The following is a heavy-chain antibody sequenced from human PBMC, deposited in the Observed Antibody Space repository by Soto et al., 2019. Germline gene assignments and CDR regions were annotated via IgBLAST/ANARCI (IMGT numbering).Heavy chain of an antibody. J-gene: IGHJ4*02. Sequence: GGSLILSCAASGFTFSSYWLHWVRQAPGKGLVWVSGINTDGGSTDYADSVKGRFIISRDNAKNTLYLQMNSLRAEDTAVYYCARDFGSNSLDFWGQGILVTVSS. CDR3: ARDFGSNSLDF. D-gene: IGHD2-21*01. V-gene: IGHV3-74*01. CDR1: GFTFSSYW. CDR2: INTDGGST.